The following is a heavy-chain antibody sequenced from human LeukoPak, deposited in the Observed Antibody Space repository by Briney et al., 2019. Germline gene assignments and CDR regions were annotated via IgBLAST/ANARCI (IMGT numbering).Heavy chain of an antibody. CDR1: GFTFSSYS. D-gene: IGHD6-13*01. J-gene: IGHJ4*02. V-gene: IGHV3-21*01. CDR2: ISSISSYI. Sequence: PGGSLRLSCAASGFTFSSYSMNWVRQTLAKGLERVSSISSISSYIYYADSVKGRFTISRDNAKNSLYLQMNSLRAEDTAVYYCANLAAAAYPDYWGQGTLVTVCS. CDR3: ANLAAAAYPDY.